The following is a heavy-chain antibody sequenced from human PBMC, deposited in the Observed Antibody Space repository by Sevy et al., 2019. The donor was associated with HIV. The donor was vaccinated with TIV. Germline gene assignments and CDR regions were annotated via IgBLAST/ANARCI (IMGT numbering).Heavy chain of an antibody. CDR2: ISGSGGTS. J-gene: IGHJ3*01. Sequence: GGSLRLSCAASGFNFSDYAMSWVRQAPGGGLEWVSVISGSGGTSYNADSVQGRFSISRDNSKSTMYLQMNNLRAEDTAISYCTKKGGGGGWSLLSDFDVWGQGTTVTVSS. V-gene: IGHV3-23*01. CDR1: GFNFSDYA. D-gene: IGHD6-19*01. CDR3: TKKGGGGGWSLLSDFDV.